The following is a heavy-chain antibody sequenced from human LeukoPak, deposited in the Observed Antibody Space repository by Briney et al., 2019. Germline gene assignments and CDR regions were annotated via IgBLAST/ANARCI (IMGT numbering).Heavy chain of an antibody. CDR2: IYYSGCT. Sequence: SETLSLTCTVSGGSISSSSYYWGWIRQPPGKGLEWIGSIYYSGCTYYNPSLKSRVTISVDTSKNQFSLKLSSVTAADTAVYYCARQAQWLVLNYFDYWGQGTLVTVSS. J-gene: IGHJ4*02. CDR3: ARQAQWLVLNYFDY. V-gene: IGHV4-39*01. D-gene: IGHD6-19*01. CDR1: GGSISSSSYY.